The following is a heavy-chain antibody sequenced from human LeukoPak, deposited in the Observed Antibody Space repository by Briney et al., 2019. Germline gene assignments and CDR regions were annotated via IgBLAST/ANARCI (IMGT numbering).Heavy chain of an antibody. CDR1: RFTFSSYW. J-gene: IGHJ4*02. V-gene: IGHV3-7*01. CDR2: IKQDGREK. D-gene: IGHD2-21*02. CDR3: ARDRGNDFNSYFFDY. Sequence: QSGGSLRLSCAASRFTFSSYWMSWVRQAPGKGLEWVANIKQDGREKYYVDSVKGRFTISRDNAKNSLYLQMNSLRAEDTAVYYCARDRGNDFNSYFFDYWGQGILVTVSS.